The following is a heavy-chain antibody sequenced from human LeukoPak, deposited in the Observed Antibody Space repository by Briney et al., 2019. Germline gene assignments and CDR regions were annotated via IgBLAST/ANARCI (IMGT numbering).Heavy chain of an antibody. J-gene: IGHJ4*02. CDR3: ARTKGRIAVAGTNFDY. D-gene: IGHD6-19*01. CDR2: INPNSGGT. CDR1: GYTFTCYY. V-gene: IGHV1-2*06. Sequence: GASVKVSCKASGYTFTCYYMHWVRQAPGQGLEWMGRINPNSGGTNYAQKFQGRVTMTRDTSISTAYMELSRLRSDDTAVYYCARTKGRIAVAGTNFDYWGQGTLVTVSS.